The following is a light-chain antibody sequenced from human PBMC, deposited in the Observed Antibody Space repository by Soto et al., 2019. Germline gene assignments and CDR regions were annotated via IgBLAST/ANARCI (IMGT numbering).Light chain of an antibody. CDR1: PSVTNY. CDR2: GAF. CDR3: QQYNEWPPFT. J-gene: IGKJ5*01. Sequence: EIVLTQSPATLSFSPVERAILSLRASPSVTNYLAWYQQKPGQAPRLLIYGAFNRATGIPARFSGSGSGTEFTLSISSLQSEDFAVYYCQQYNEWPPFTFGQGTRLEIK. V-gene: IGKV3D-15*01.